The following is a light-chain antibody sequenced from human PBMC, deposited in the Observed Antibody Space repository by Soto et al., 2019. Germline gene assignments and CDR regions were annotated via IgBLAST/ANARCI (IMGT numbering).Light chain of an antibody. CDR2: LEGSGSY. J-gene: IGLJ3*02. Sequence: VLTQSSSASASLGSSVKLTCTLDSGHSSYIIAWHQQQPGKAPRYLMKLEGSGSYNKGSGVPDRFSGSSSGADRYLTISNLQFEDEADYYCETWDSNTWVFGGGTKLTVL. V-gene: IGLV4-60*02. CDR1: SGHSSYI. CDR3: ETWDSNTWV.